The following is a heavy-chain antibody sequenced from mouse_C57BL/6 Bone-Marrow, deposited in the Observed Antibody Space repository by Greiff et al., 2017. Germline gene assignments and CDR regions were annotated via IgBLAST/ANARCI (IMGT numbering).Heavy chain of an antibody. V-gene: IGHV1-63*01. CDR2: IYPGGGYT. J-gene: IGHJ3*01. CDR1: GYTFTNYW. Sequence: VQLQQPGAELVRPGTSVKLSCKASGYTFTNYWIGWAKQRPGHGLAWIGDIYPGGGYTNYNEKFKGKATLTADKSSSTAYMQFSSLTSEDSAIYYCARSPWFAYWGQGTLVTVSA. CDR3: ARSPWFAY.